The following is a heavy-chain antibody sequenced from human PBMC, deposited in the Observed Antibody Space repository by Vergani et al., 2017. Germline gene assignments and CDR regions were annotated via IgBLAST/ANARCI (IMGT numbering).Heavy chain of an antibody. Sequence: QVQLQQWGAGLLKPSETLSLTCAVYGGSFSGYYWSWIRQPPGKGLEWIGEINHSGSTNYNPSLKSRVTISVDTSKNQFSLKLSSVTAADTAVYYCAATGRVGHSYGPFYWYFDLWGRGTLVTVSS. CDR3: AATGRVGHSYGPFYWYFDL. CDR1: GGSFSGYY. D-gene: IGHD5-18*01. J-gene: IGHJ2*01. CDR2: INHSGST. V-gene: IGHV4-34*01.